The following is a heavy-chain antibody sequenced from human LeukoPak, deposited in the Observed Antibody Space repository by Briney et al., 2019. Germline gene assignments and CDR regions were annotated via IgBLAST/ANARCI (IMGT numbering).Heavy chain of an antibody. V-gene: IGHV3-23*01. CDR3: ARNTVLYSTTFDY. J-gene: IGHJ4*02. D-gene: IGHD4-11*01. CDR2: ISGSGGST. Sequence: GGSLRLSCAASGFTFSSYAMSWVRQAPGKGLEWVSAISGSGGSTYYADSVKGRFTISRDSSKNTLYLQMNSLRAEDTAVYYCARNTVLYSTTFDYWGQGTLVTVSS. CDR1: GFTFSSYA.